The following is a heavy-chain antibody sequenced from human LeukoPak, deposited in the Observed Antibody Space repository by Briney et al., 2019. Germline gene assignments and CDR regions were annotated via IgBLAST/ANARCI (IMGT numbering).Heavy chain of an antibody. CDR1: GGSISGYY. D-gene: IGHD6-13*01. V-gene: IGHV4-59*08. CDR3: ARHGGGLLTQCSSSWYFLDY. Sequence: PSETLSLTCSVSGGSISGYYWSWIRQPPGKGLEWIGYFYYSGSTNYNPSLKSRATISVDTSKNQFSLKLSSVTAADTAVYYCARHGGGLLTQCSSSWYFLDYWGQGTLVTVSS. J-gene: IGHJ4*02. CDR2: FYYSGST.